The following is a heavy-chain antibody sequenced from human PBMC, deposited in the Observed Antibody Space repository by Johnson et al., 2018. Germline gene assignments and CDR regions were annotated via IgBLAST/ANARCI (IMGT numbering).Heavy chain of an antibody. V-gene: IGHV3-30-3*01. CDR3: ARDSCAYSSSCQKVAFDI. CDR2: ISYDGSNK. J-gene: IGHJ3*02. Sequence: QVQLVQSGGGVVQPGRSLRLSCAASGFTFSSYAMHWVRQAPGKGLEWVAVISYDGSNKYYADSVKGRFTSSRDNSKNTLYLQMNSLRAEDTAVYYCARDSCAYSSSCQKVAFDIWGQGTMVTVSS. D-gene: IGHD6-13*01. CDR1: GFTFSSYA.